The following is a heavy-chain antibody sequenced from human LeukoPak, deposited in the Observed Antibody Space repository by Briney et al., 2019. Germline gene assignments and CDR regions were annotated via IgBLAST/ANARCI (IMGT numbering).Heavy chain of an antibody. CDR1: GYTLTELS. CDR3: ARVQTYSSSSRYYYGMDV. V-gene: IGHV1-24*01. J-gene: IGHJ6*02. D-gene: IGHD6-6*01. CDR2: FDPEDGET. Sequence: ASVKVSCKVSGYTLTELSMHWVRQAPGKGLEWMGGFDPEDGETIYAQKFQGRVTMTEDTSTDTAYMELSSLRSEDTAVYYCARVQTYSSSSRYYYGMDVWGQGTTVTVSS.